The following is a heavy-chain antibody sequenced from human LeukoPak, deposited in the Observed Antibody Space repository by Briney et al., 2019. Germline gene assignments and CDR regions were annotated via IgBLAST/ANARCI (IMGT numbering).Heavy chain of an antibody. Sequence: RGSLRLSCAASGFTFSNAWMSWVRQAPGKGLEWVGRIKSKTDGGTTDYAASVKGRFTISRDDSKNTLYLQMNSLKTEDTAVYYCTTDPINYYYYYMDVWGKGTTVTVSS. CDR3: TTDPINYYYYYMDV. J-gene: IGHJ6*03. CDR2: IKSKTDGGTT. CDR1: GFTFSNAW. V-gene: IGHV3-15*01.